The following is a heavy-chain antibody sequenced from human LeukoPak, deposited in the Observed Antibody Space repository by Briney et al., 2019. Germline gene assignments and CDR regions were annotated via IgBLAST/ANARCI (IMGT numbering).Heavy chain of an antibody. V-gene: IGHV3-11*05. CDR1: GFTFSDYY. J-gene: IGHJ3*02. Sequence: PGGSLRLSCAASGFTFSDYYMSWIRQAPGKGLEWVSYISSSSSYTNYADSVKGRFTISRDNAKNSLYLQMNSLRAEDTAVYYCARGLVVAATSYDAFDIWGQGTMVTVSS. CDR3: ARGLVVAATSYDAFDI. CDR2: ISSSSSYT. D-gene: IGHD2-15*01.